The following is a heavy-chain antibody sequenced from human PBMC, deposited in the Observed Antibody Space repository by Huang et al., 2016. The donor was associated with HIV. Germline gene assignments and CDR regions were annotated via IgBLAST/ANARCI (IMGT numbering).Heavy chain of an antibody. J-gene: IGHJ4*02. V-gene: IGHV1-69*01. D-gene: IGHD3-22*01. CDR2: IIPIFGTA. CDR3: ARVESRRYYDSSGYYY. CDR1: GGAFSSFA. Sequence: QVQLVQSGAEVKKPGSSVKVSCKASGGAFSSFAISWVRQAPGQGLEWMGGIIPIFGTANYAQKFQGRVTITADESTSTAYMELSSLRSEDTAVYYCARVESRRYYDSSGYYYWGQGTLVTVSS.